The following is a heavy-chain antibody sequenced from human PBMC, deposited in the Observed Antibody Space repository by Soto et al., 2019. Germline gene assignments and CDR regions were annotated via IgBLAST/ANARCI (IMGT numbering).Heavy chain of an antibody. D-gene: IGHD2-8*01. CDR2: IIPIFGTA. CDR3: ARYCTNGVCYSALYGMDV. Sequence: SVKVSCKASGGTFSSYAISWVRQAPGQGLEWMGGIIPIFGTANYAQKFQGRVTITADESTSTAYMELSSLRSEDTAVYYCARYCTNGVCYSALYGMDVWGQGTTVTVSS. J-gene: IGHJ6*02. CDR1: GGTFSSYA. V-gene: IGHV1-69*13.